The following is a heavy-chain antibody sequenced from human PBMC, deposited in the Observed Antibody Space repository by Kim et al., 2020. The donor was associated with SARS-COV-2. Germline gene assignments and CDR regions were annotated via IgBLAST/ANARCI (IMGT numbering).Heavy chain of an antibody. CDR2: ISSSSSNI. Sequence: GGSLRLSCAASGFPFSDYYMSWIRQAPGKGLEWVSYISSSSSNIYYADSVRGRFTISRDNVENSLYLQMNSLEAEDTAVYYCARAGGDPRKWIGYSSSPTSDYWRQGTLVTVSA. CDR1: GFPFSDYY. J-gene: IGHJ4*02. D-gene: IGHD6-13*01. V-gene: IGHV3-11*01. CDR3: ARAGGDPRKWIGYSSSPTSDY.